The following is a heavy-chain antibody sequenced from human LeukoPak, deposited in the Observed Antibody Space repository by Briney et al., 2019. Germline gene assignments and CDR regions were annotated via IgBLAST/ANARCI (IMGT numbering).Heavy chain of an antibody. V-gene: IGHV3-23*01. J-gene: IGHJ4*02. Sequence: GGSLRRSCAASGFTFTNFGMNWVRQAPGKGLEWVSRINGKDNDTSYATSVNPPFTISRHNSRNTLYLQINSLSADATAVYFCAKKARSSAWTYFDYWGQGTLVTVSS. CDR1: GFTFTNFG. D-gene: IGHD3/OR15-3a*01. CDR3: AKKARSSAWTYFDY. CDR2: INGKDNDT.